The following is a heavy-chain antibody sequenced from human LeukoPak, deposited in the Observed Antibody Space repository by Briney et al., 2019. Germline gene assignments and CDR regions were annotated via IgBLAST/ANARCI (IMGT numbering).Heavy chain of an antibody. CDR2: INPNSGGT. CDR1: GYTFTGYY. J-gene: IGHJ4*02. Sequence: ASVKVSCKASGYTFTGYYMHWVRQAPGQGLEWMGWINPNSGGTNYAQKFQGRVTMTRDTSISTAYMELSSLRSEDTAVYYCARDPRYSSGWYDYWGQGTLVTVSS. D-gene: IGHD6-19*01. V-gene: IGHV1-2*02. CDR3: ARDPRYSSGWYDY.